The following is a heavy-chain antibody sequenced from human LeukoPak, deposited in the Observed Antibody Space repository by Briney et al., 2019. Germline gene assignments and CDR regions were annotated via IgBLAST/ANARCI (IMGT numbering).Heavy chain of an antibody. Sequence: ASVKVSCKAPGYTFTGYYMHWVRQAPGQGREWMGWINPNSGGTNYAQKFQGRVTMTRDTSISTAYMELSRLRSDDTAVYYCARGEEWEPYYFDYWGQGTLVTVSS. CDR2: INPNSGGT. CDR1: GYTFTGYY. J-gene: IGHJ4*02. V-gene: IGHV1-2*02. D-gene: IGHD1-26*01. CDR3: ARGEEWEPYYFDY.